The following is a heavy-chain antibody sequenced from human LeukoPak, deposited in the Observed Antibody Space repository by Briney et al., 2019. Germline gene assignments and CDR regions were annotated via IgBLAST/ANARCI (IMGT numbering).Heavy chain of an antibody. Sequence: PGGSLRLSCEASGFTFRNYAMHWVPRAPGKGLEWVALISYDGSTKHYADSVKGRFTISRDNSKNTLSLQINSLRSEDTAVYYCAKDLHYYGPGSSPQYWGQGTLVTVSS. D-gene: IGHD3-10*01. CDR2: ISYDGSTK. CDR1: GFTFRNYA. CDR3: AKDLHYYGPGSSPQY. V-gene: IGHV3-30*18. J-gene: IGHJ4*02.